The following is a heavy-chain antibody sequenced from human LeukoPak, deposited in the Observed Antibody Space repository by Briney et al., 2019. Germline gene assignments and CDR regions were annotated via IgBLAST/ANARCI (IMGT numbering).Heavy chain of an antibody. CDR1: GFSFSTYA. Sequence: GGSLRFSCAASGFSFSTYAMNWVRQAPGKGLEWLSYISGSSNTIYYADSVKGRFTVSRDNAKNSLHLQMNSLRTEDMAVYFCASGGPCSSTSYYYYCYMDVWGKGTTVTVSS. CDR3: ASGGPCSSTSYYYYCYMDV. V-gene: IGHV3-48*04. J-gene: IGHJ6*03. CDR2: ISGSSNTI. D-gene: IGHD2-2*01.